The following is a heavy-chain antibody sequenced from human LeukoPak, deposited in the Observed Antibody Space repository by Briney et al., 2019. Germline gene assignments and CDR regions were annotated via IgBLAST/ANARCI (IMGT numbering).Heavy chain of an antibody. D-gene: IGHD2-15*01. CDR3: ADYCSGGSCSYAFDI. CDR1: GGSISSGDYY. CDR2: IYYSGST. J-gene: IGHJ3*02. Sequence: PSETLSLTCTVSGGSISSGDYYWSWIRQPPGKGLEWIGYIYYSGSTYYNPSLKSPVTISVDTSKNQFPLKLSSVTAADTAVYYCADYCSGGSCSYAFDIWGQGAMVTVSS. V-gene: IGHV4-30-4*01.